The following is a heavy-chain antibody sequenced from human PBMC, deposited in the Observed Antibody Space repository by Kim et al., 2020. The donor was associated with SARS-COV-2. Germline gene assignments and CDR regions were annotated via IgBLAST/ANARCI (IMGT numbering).Heavy chain of an antibody. V-gene: IGHV4-34*01. CDR1: GGSFSGYY. J-gene: IGHJ4*02. D-gene: IGHD3-9*01. CDR3: ARGSLRYFDRYAGYFDY. Sequence: SETLSLTCAVYGGSFSGYYWSWIRQPPGKGLEWIGEINHSGSTNYNPSLKSRVTISVDTSKNQFSLKLSSVTAADTAVYYCARGSLRYFDRYAGYFDYWGQGTLVTVSS. CDR2: INHSGST.